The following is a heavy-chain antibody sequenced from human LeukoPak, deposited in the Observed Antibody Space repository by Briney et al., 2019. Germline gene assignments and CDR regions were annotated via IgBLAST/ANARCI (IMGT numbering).Heavy chain of an antibody. D-gene: IGHD2/OR15-2a*01. V-gene: IGHV4-34*01. J-gene: IGHJ6*02. CDR2: INHSGST. CDR3: ARSSYFNVGGMDV. Sequence: SETLSLTCAVYGGSFSGYYWSWIRQPPGKGLEWIGEINHSGSTNYNPSLKSRVTISVDTSKNQFSLKLSSVTAADTAVYYCARSSYFNVGGMDVGGQGTTVTVSS. CDR1: GGSFSGYY.